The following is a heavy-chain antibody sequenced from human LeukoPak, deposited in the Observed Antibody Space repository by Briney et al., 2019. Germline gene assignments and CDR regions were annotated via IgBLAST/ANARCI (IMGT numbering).Heavy chain of an antibody. J-gene: IGHJ5*02. CDR2: ISGDGGST. CDR1: GFTFDDYD. D-gene: IGHD6-13*01. V-gene: IGHV3-43*02. Sequence: GGSLRLSCAGSGFTFDDYDMNWVRQAPGKGREWVSLISGDGGSTEYADSVKGRLTISRDNSKNSLYVQINSLRTEDTALYYCANSGYSSSWYSWFDHWGQGTLVTVSS. CDR3: ANSGYSSSWYSWFDH.